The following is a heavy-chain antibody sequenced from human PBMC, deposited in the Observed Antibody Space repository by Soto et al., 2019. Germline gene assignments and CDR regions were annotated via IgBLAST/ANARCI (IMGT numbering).Heavy chain of an antibody. CDR1: GFTFSSYA. Sequence: QVQLVESGGGVVQPGRSLRLSCAASGFTFSSYAMHWVRQAPGKGLEWVAVISYDGSNKYYADSVKGRFTISRDNSKNGPYLQMIGLRAEGTAVYSCARIPRGIAVAGPFDYWGQGTLVTVSS. CDR2: ISYDGSNK. V-gene: IGHV3-30-3*01. J-gene: IGHJ4*02. D-gene: IGHD6-19*01. CDR3: ARIPRGIAVAGPFDY.